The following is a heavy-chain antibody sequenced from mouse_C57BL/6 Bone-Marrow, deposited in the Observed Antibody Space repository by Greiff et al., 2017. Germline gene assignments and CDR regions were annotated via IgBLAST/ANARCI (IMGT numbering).Heavy chain of an antibody. J-gene: IGHJ4*01. Sequence: QVQLQQSGAELARPGASVKLSCKASGYTFTSYGISWVKQRTGQGLEWIGEIYPRSGNTYYNEKFKGKATLTADTSASTAYMELRSLTSEDSAVYFWGRWRLRRRDYYAMDDWGQGTSVTVSS. CDR3: GRWRLRRRDYYAMDD. V-gene: IGHV1-81*01. CDR2: IYPRSGNT. CDR1: GYTFTSYG. D-gene: IGHD2-4*01.